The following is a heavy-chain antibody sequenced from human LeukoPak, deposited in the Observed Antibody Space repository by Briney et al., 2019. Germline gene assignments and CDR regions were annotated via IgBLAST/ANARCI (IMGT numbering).Heavy chain of an antibody. Sequence: PGGSLRLSCAGSGFTFNRFWMHWVRHAPGKGLEWVSRIKNDGWTTSYADSVTGRFTISRDNAKNTVFLQMSTLRAEDKAVYYCAAEAGAAPDWYFDRSGRRTLVTAS. CDR3: AAEAGAAPDWYFDR. CDR2: IKNDGWTT. CDR1: GFTFNRFW. J-gene: IGHJ2*01. V-gene: IGHV3-74*01. D-gene: IGHD6-19*01.